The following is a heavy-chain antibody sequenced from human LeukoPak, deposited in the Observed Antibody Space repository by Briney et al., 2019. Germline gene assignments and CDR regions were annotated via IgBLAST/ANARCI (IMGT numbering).Heavy chain of an antibody. J-gene: IGHJ4*02. D-gene: IGHD7-27*01. CDR1: GGSISSYY. CDR2: IYYSGST. CDR3: ARVGSGWGNLFDY. Sequence: SETLSLTCTVSGGSISSYYWSWIRQPPGKGLEWIGYIYYSGSTNYNPSLKSRVTISVDTSKNQFSLKLSSVTAAGTAVYYCARVGSGWGNLFDYWGQGTLVTVSS. V-gene: IGHV4-59*01.